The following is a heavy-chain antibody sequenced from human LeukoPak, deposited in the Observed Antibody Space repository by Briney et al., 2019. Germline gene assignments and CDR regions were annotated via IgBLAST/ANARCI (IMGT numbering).Heavy chain of an antibody. CDR2: IKQDGSEK. CDR1: GFTFSSYA. J-gene: IGHJ4*02. D-gene: IGHD6-13*01. V-gene: IGHV3-7*01. Sequence: PGGSLRLSCAASGFTFSSYAMSWVRQAPGKGLEWVANIKQDGSEKYYVDSVKGRFTISRDNAKKSLYLQVSSLRAEDTAVYYCARVGGDSSSWQFAYWGQGTLVTVSS. CDR3: ARVGGDSSSWQFAY.